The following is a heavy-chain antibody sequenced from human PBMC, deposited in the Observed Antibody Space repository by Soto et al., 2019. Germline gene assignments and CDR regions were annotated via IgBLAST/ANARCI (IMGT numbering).Heavy chain of an antibody. CDR3: ARVRNYDSSGRYYYYGMDV. CDR1: EFTFITYA. Sequence: PGGSLRLSCAASEFTFITYAMSWVRQAPGKGLDCVSSISGSGCSAYYADSVKGRFTISRDNSKNTLYLQMNSLRAEDTAVYYCARVRNYDSSGRYYYYGMDVWGQGNTVTVSS. CDR2: ISGSGCSA. J-gene: IGHJ6*02. V-gene: IGHV3-23*01. D-gene: IGHD3-22*01.